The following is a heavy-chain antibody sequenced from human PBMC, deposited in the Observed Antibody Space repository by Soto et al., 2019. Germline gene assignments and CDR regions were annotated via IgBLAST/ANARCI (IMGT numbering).Heavy chain of an antibody. CDR3: AKDRGAARFNWFDP. V-gene: IGHV3-23*01. D-gene: IGHD6-6*01. J-gene: IGHJ5*02. Sequence: PGGSLRLSCAASGFTFSSYAMXWVRQAPGKGLEWVSAISGSGGSTYYADSVKGRFTISRDNSKNTLYLQMNSLRAEDTAVYYCAKDRGAARFNWFDPWGQGTLVTVSS. CDR1: GFTFSSYA. CDR2: ISGSGGST.